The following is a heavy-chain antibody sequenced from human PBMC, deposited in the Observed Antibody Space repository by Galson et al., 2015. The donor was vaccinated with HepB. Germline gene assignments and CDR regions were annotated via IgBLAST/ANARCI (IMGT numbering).Heavy chain of an antibody. J-gene: IGHJ6*02. V-gene: IGHV7-4-1*02. CDR1: GYTFTSYA. Sequence: SVKVSCEASGYTFTSYAMNWVRQAPGQGLEWMGWINTNTGNPTYAQGFTGRFVSSLDTSVSTAYLQISSLKAEDTAVYYCAREVYCSSTSCRSYYYYGMDVWGQGTTVTVSS. CDR3: AREVYCSSTSCRSYYYYGMDV. D-gene: IGHD2-2*01. CDR2: INTNTGNP.